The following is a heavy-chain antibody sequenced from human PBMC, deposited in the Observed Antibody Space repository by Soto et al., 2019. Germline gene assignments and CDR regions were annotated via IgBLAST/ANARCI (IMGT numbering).Heavy chain of an antibody. J-gene: IGHJ6*02. CDR3: PRYAYYDMGV. Sequence: GGSLRLSCAASGFTFSTYWMHWVRQAPGKGLVWVSRINSDGSTTNYADSVKGRFTISRDNAKNTLYLQMNSLRAEDTAVYYCPRYAYYDMGVWGQGTTVTVSS. CDR2: INSDGSTT. CDR1: GFTFSTYW. V-gene: IGHV3-74*01. D-gene: IGHD2-2*01.